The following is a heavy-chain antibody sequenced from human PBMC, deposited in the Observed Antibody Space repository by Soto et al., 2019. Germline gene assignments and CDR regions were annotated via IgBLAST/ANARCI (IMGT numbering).Heavy chain of an antibody. J-gene: IGHJ4*02. V-gene: IGHV4-4*02. CDR1: GASIGTSNW. D-gene: IGHD3-9*01. Sequence: QVQLQESGPGLVKPSGTLSLTCAVSGASIGTSNWWSWVRQSPGKGLEWIGEIHDSGSTKYNPSLKSRVTISLDKSKNQFSLNVSSVTAADTAVYYCARLKTYYILNKSDYWGQGSLVTVSS. CDR2: IHDSGST. CDR3: ARLKTYYILNKSDY.